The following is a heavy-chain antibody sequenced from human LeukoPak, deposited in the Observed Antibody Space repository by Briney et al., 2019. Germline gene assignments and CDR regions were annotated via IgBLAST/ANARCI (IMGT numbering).Heavy chain of an antibody. J-gene: IGHJ4*02. CDR2: IIPIFGTA. CDR3: ARQGTWEWLLYYFDY. Sequence: GASVKVSCKASGGTFSSYAISWVRQAPGQGLEWMGRIIPIFGTANYAQKFQGRVTITTDESTSTAYMELSSLRSEDTAVYYCARQGTWEWLLYYFDYWGQGTLVTVSS. V-gene: IGHV1-69*05. CDR1: GGTFSSYA. D-gene: IGHD3-3*01.